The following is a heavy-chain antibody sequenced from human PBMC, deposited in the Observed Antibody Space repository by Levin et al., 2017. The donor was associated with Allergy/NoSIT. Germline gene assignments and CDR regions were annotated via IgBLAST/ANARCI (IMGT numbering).Heavy chain of an antibody. CDR3: AKVGTGYSGNDEPQGGMNFDY. CDR1: GFTFSSYG. CDR2: ISYDGRNK. V-gene: IGHV3-30*18. J-gene: IGHJ4*02. Sequence: GESLKISCAASGFTFSSYGMHWVRQAPGKGLEWVAVISYDGRNKYYADSVKGRFTISRDNSKNTLYLQMNSLRVEDTAMYYCAKVGTGYSGNDEPQGGMNFDYWGQGTLVTVSS. D-gene: IGHD3/OR15-3a*01.